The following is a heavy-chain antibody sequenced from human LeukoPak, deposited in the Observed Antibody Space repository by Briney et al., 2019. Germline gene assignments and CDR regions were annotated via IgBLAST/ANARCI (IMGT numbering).Heavy chain of an antibody. Sequence: LSLTCAVYGGSFSGYYWSWIRQAPGKGLGWVSYISSSGSTIYYADSVKGRFTISRDNAKNSLYLQMNSLRAEDTAVYYCAREAAAVDFDNWGQGTLVTVSS. CDR2: ISSSGSTI. J-gene: IGHJ4*02. CDR1: GGSFSGYY. CDR3: AREAAAVDFDN. V-gene: IGHV3-11*01. D-gene: IGHD6-13*01.